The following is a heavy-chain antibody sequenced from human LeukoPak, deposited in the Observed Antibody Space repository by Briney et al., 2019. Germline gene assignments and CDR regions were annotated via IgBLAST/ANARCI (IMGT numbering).Heavy chain of an antibody. Sequence: PSETLSLTCSVSGGSISSSSYYWGWLRQPPGKGLEWIGSIYYSGSTYYNPSLTSRVTISVDTSKNQFSLKLTSLTAADTAVYYCARIYYDSSVIIDYWGQGSLVTVSS. CDR3: ARIYYDSSVIIDY. D-gene: IGHD3-22*01. J-gene: IGHJ4*02. CDR1: GGSISSSSYY. V-gene: IGHV4-39*01. CDR2: IYYSGST.